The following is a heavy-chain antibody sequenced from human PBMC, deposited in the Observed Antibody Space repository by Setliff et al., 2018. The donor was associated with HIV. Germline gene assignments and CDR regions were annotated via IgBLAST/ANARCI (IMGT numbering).Heavy chain of an antibody. CDR1: GGSFITYY. J-gene: IGHJ2*01. D-gene: IGHD1-26*01. Sequence: PSETLSLTCTVSGGSFITYYWNWIRQPPGKGPEWIGYIYYSGSTNYNPSLKSRGTISIDTSQNQFSLKLTSVTAADTAVYYCARVESRSWFYWYFDLWGRGTLVTVSS. CDR2: IYYSGST. CDR3: ARVESRSWFYWYFDL. V-gene: IGHV4-59*01.